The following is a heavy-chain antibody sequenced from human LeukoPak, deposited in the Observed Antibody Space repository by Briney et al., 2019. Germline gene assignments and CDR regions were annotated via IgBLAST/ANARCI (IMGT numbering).Heavy chain of an antibody. V-gene: IGHV4-34*01. CDR1: GGSMSSYY. CDR3: ARGDQGYYFDY. CDR2: INHSGST. Sequence: SETLSLTCSVSGGSMSSYYWSWIRQSPGKGLEWIGEINHSGSTNYNPSLKSRVTISVDTSKNQFSLKLSSVTAADTAVYYCARGDQGYYFDYWGQGTLVTVSS. J-gene: IGHJ4*02.